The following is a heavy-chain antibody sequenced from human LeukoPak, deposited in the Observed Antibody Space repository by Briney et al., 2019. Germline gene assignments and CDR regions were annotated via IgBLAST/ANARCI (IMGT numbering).Heavy chain of an antibody. CDR1: GDTFTNYY. J-gene: IGHJ5*02. CDR3: ARGGYNWNSRNWLDP. D-gene: IGHD1-7*01. V-gene: IGHV1-46*01. CDR2: INPSGGSA. Sequence: ASVKVSCKASGDTFTNYYVHWVRQAPGEGLEWMGIINPSGGSAIYAQKFQGRVTMTRDTSTSTVYMELSSLRSEDTAVYYCARGGYNWNSRNWLDPWGQGTLVTVSS.